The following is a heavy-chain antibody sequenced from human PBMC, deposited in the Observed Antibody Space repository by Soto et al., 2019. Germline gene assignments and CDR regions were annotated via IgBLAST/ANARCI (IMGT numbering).Heavy chain of an antibody. D-gene: IGHD5-18*01. Sequence: EVQLVESGGGLVQPGGSLRLSCAASGFTFSSYWMHWVRQAPGKGLVWVSRINSDGSSPHYADSVKGRFTISRDNAENTVYQQMTSLRAEDTAVYYCARVNTAMGLGANCDYWGQGTLVTVSS. CDR3: ARVNTAMGLGANCDY. V-gene: IGHV3-74*01. CDR2: INSDGSSP. CDR1: GFTFSSYW. J-gene: IGHJ4*02.